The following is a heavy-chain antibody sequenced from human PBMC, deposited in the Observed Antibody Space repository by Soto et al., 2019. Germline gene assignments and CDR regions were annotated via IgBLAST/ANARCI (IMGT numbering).Heavy chain of an antibody. J-gene: IGHJ6*02. CDR1: GGTFRSYS. D-gene: IGHD3-22*01. V-gene: IGHV1-69*13. Sequence: SVKVSCKASGGTFRSYSISWVRQAPGQGLEWMGGIIPIFDITNYAQKFQGRVTITADESTSTAYMELSSLGSDDTAVYYCARPDEGGYSSNHHYYYALDVWGQGTTVTVS. CDR2: IIPIFDIT. CDR3: ARPDEGGYSSNHHYYYALDV.